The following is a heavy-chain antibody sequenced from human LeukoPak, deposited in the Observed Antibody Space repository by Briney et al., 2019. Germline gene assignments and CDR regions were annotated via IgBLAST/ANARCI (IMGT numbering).Heavy chain of an antibody. CDR3: ASQDSNNAFEI. Sequence: PGGSLRLSCAASGFSFSTSWMAWVRQAPGKGLEWVANIKKDGSEKIYGGSVKGRLTISRDNAKSSLFLQMNSLRPEDTAVYYCASQDSNNAFEIWGQGTKVTVSS. J-gene: IGHJ3*02. D-gene: IGHD3-22*01. CDR1: GFSFSTSW. V-gene: IGHV3-7*01. CDR2: IKKDGSEK.